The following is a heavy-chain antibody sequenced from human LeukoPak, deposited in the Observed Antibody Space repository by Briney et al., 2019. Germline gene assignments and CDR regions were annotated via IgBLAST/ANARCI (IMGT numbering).Heavy chain of an antibody. CDR1: GFSLSSNA. CDR3: AKGMRGVVAVKLLDP. CDR2: ISGSGGST. V-gene: IGHV3-23*01. Sequence: PGGSLRLSCAASGFSLSSNAMNWVRQAPGQGLEWVSGISGSGGSTYYADPVKGRFTISRDNSKNTLYLQMNSLRAEDTAVYYCAKGMRGVVAVKLLDPWGQGTLVTVSS. J-gene: IGHJ5*02. D-gene: IGHD3-22*01.